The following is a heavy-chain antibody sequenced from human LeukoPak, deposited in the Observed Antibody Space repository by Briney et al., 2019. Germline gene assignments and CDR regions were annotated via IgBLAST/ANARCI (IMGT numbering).Heavy chain of an antibody. CDR3: ARGFGDNVVRYFDY. D-gene: IGHD6-6*01. V-gene: IGHV4-4*07. J-gene: IGHJ4*02. CDR1: GLSITNYY. Sequence: PSETLSLTCTVSGLSITNYYWAWIRQPAGKGLEWIGRMYISGSTNYNPSLKSRVTISIDKSKNQFSLKLRSVTAADTAVYYCARGFGDNVVRYFDYWGQGTLVTVSS. CDR2: MYISGST.